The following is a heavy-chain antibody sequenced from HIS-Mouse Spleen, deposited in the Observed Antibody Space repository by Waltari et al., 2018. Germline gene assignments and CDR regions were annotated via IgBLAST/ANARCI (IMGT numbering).Heavy chain of an antibody. J-gene: IGHJ5*02. CDR3: ARGIPAASNWFDP. D-gene: IGHD2-2*01. CDR1: GFTFSSYS. Sequence: EVQLVESGGGLVKPGGSLRLSCAASGFTFSSYSMNWVRQAPGKGWEWVYSISSISSYIYYADSVKGRFTISRDNAKNSLYLQMNSLRAEDTAVYYCARGIPAASNWFDPWGQGTLVTVSS. V-gene: IGHV3-21*01. CDR2: ISSISSYI.